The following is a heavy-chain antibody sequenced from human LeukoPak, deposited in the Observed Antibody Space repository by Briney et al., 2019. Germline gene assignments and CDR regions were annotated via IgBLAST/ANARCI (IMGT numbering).Heavy chain of an antibody. CDR2: IWYGGSNE. CDR3: ARGPGALLH. V-gene: IGHV3-33*08. J-gene: IGHJ4*02. Sequence: PGRSLRLSCAASGFTFSSYGMHWVRQAPGKGLEWVAVIWYGGSNEYYADSVKGRFTISRDNSKNTLYLQMNSLRAEDTAVYYCARGPGALLHWGQGILVTVSS. D-gene: IGHD3-10*01. CDR1: GFTFSSYG.